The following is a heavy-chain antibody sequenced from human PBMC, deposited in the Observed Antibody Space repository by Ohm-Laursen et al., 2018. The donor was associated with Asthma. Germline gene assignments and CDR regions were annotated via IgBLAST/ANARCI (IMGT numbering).Heavy chain of an antibody. CDR3: ARDSGENTIFGVVIPTHFDY. Sequence: SLRLSCSASGFTFSSYSMNWVRQAPGKGLEWASSISSSSSYIYYADSVKGRFTISRDNAKNSLYLQMNSLRAEDTAVYYCARDSGENTIFGVVIPTHFDYWGQGTLVTVSS. D-gene: IGHD3-3*01. J-gene: IGHJ4*02. V-gene: IGHV3-21*01. CDR2: ISSSSSYI. CDR1: GFTFSSYS.